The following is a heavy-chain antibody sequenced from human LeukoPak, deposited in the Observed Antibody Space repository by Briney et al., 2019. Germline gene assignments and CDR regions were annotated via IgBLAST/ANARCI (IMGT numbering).Heavy chain of an antibody. CDR2: TFPHDSDT. Sequence: GESLKISCEGSGYRFSSYWIGWVRPMPGKGVEGMGMTFPHDSDTKYSPSFQGQVTISADMSINTAYLQWSSLKASDTAMYFCARHRDGFFDYWGRGTLVTVSS. CDR3: ARHRDGFFDY. V-gene: IGHV5-51*01. CDR1: GYRFSSYW. J-gene: IGHJ4*02.